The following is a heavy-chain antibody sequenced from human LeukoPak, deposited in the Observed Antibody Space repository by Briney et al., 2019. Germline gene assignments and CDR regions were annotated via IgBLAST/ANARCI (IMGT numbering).Heavy chain of an antibody. CDR2: IYYSGST. J-gene: IGHJ4*02. V-gene: IGHV4-59*08. CDR1: GGSISSYY. D-gene: IGHD3-22*01. Sequence: SETLSLTCTVSGGSISSYYWSWIRQPPGRGLEWIGYIYYSGSTNYNPSLKSRVTISVDTSKNQFSLKLSSVTAADTAVYYCARRKVAHYYDSSGYYDYWGQGTLVTVSS. CDR3: ARRKVAHYYDSSGYYDY.